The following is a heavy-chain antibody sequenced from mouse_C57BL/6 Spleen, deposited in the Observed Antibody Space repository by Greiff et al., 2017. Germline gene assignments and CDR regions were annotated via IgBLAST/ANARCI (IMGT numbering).Heavy chain of an antibody. J-gene: IGHJ2*01. V-gene: IGHV1-61*01. CDR1: GYTFTSYW. CDR2: IYPSDSET. D-gene: IGHD1-1*01. CDR3: ARTYYGSSDACDY. Sequence: QVQLQQPGAELVRPGSSVKLSCQASGYTFTSYWMDWVKQRPGQGLEWIGNIYPSDSETHYNQKFKDKATLTIDKSSGKAYMHLSSLTSEDSAVYYCARTYYGSSDACDYWGQGTTLTVSS.